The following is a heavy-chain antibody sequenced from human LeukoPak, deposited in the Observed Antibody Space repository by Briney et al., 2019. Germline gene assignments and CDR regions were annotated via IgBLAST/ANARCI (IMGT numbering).Heavy chain of an antibody. V-gene: IGHV3-30*18. Sequence: GRSLRLSCAASGFTFSSYGMHWVRQAPGKGLEWVAVISYDGSNKYYADSVKGRFTISRDNSKNTLYLQMNSRRAEDTAVYYCAKDGNDPGHYFDYWGQGTLVPVSS. CDR2: ISYDGSNK. D-gene: IGHD1-1*01. CDR1: GFTFSSYG. J-gene: IGHJ4*02. CDR3: AKDGNDPGHYFDY.